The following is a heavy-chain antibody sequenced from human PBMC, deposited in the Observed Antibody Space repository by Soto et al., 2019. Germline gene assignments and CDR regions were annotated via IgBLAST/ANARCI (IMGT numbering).Heavy chain of an antibody. D-gene: IGHD6-13*01. V-gene: IGHV1-46*01. CDR1: GYTFTSYY. CDR2: LNPSGGST. CDR3: ARDPIAAAGTTLLDY. Sequence: QVQLVQSGAEVKKPGASVKVSCKASGYTFTSYYIHWVRQAPGQGLEWMGILNPSGGSTGYAQKFRGRVTMTRDTSTSTVFMELSSLRSEDTAVYYCARDPIAAAGTTLLDYWGQGTLVTVSS. J-gene: IGHJ4*02.